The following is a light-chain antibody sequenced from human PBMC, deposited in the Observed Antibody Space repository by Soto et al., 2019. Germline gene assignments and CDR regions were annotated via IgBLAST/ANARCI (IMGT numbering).Light chain of an antibody. J-gene: IGLJ3*02. CDR2: DNN. CDR3: GTWDTRLNARV. CDR1: SSNIGAGYD. Sequence: QSVLTQPPSVSGAPGQRVTISCTGSSSNIGAGYDVQWYQQLPGTAPKLLIYDNNKRPSGIPDRFSGSKSGTSATLGITGLQTGDEADYYCGTWDTRLNARVFGGGTKLTVL. V-gene: IGLV1-51*01.